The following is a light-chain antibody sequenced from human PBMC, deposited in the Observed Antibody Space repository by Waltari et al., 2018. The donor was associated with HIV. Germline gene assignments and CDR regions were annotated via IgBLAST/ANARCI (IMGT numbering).Light chain of an antibody. CDR1: SSDVGGYNY. Sequence: QSALTQPPSASGSPGQSVTLSCTGTSSDVGGYNYVSWHQQHPGKAPKLMIYDVIKRPSGVPARFSGSKSGNTASRTVSGLQPEDEADYYCSSHAGSKVVFGGGTRLTVL. CDR2: DVI. J-gene: IGLJ2*01. CDR3: SSHAGSKVV. V-gene: IGLV2-8*01.